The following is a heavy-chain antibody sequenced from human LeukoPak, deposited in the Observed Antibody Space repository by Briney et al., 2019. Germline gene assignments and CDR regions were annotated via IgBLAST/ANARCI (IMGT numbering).Heavy chain of an antibody. CDR2: INSDGSST. Sequence: PGGSLRLSCAASGFTFSSYWMHWVRQAPGKGLVWVSRINSDGSSTSYADSVKGRFTISRDNAKNTLYLQMNSLRAEDTAVNYCARGPHYYDKSVAFDIWGQGTMVTVSS. CDR3: ARGPHYYDKSVAFDI. V-gene: IGHV3-74*01. D-gene: IGHD3-22*01. J-gene: IGHJ3*02. CDR1: GFTFSSYW.